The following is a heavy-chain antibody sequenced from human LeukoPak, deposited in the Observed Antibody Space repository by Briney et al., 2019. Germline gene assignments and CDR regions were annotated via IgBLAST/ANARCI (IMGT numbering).Heavy chain of an antibody. CDR3: ARDHDDGDYFFDY. CDR2: LYRGGTA. D-gene: IGHD4-17*01. J-gene: IGHJ4*02. CDR1: GFTVRSNY. Sequence: GVSLRLSCAASGFTVRSNYMSWVRQAPGKGLEWVSVLYRGGTANYADSVQGRFIISRDNSKNTLYLQMNSLRAEDTAVYYCARDHDDGDYFFDYWGQGTLVTVSS. V-gene: IGHV3-66*01.